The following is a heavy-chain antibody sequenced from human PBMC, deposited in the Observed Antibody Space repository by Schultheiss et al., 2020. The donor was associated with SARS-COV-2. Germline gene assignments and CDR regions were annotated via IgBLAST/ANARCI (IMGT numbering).Heavy chain of an antibody. J-gene: IGHJ3*02. V-gene: IGHV3-23*01. D-gene: IGHD1-26*01. Sequence: GESLKISCAASGFTFSSYAMSWVRQAPGKGLEWVSAISGSGGSTYYADSVKGRFTISRDNAKNSLYLQMNSLRAEDTAVYYCAREGIVGAGPTHAFDIWGQGTMVTVSS. CDR2: ISGSGGST. CDR1: GFTFSSYA. CDR3: AREGIVGAGPTHAFDI.